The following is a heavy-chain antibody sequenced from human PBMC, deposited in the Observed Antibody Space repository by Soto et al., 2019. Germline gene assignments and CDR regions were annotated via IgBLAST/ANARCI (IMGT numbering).Heavy chain of an antibody. Sequence: GGSLRLSCAASGFTFDDYAMHWVRQAPGKGLEWVSGISWNSGSIGYADSVKGRFTISRDNAKNSLYLQMNSLRAEDTALYYCAKDAEEGPVTPKDWGQGTLVTVSS. CDR1: GFTFDDYA. J-gene: IGHJ4*02. CDR2: ISWNSGSI. D-gene: IGHD4-17*01. V-gene: IGHV3-9*01. CDR3: AKDAEEGPVTPKD.